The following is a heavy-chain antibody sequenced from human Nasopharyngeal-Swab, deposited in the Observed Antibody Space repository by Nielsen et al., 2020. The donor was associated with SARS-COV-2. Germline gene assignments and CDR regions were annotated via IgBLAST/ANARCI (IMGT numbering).Heavy chain of an antibody. J-gene: IGHJ6*02. CDR2: ISWNSGSI. D-gene: IGHD1-1*01. V-gene: IGHV3-9*01. CDR1: GFTFDDYA. Sequence: SLKISCAASGFTFDDYAMHWVRQAPGKGLEWFSGISWNSGSIGYADSVKGRFTISRDNAKNSLYLQMNSLRAEDTASYYCAKLPTDYYYYGMDVWGQGTTVTVSS. CDR3: AKLPTDYYYYGMDV.